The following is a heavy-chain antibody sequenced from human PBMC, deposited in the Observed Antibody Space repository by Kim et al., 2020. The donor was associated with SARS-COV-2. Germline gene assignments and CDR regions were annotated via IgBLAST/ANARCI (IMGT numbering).Heavy chain of an antibody. CDR3: TRRSSFRNSAEGAYGMDV. Sequence: GGSLRLSCTTSGFTFGDYAMSWFRQAPGKGLEWVGFIRSKAYGGTTEYAASVKGRFTISRDDSKSIAYLQMNSLTTEDTAVYYCTRRSSFRNSAEGAYGMDVWGQGTTVTVSS. J-gene: IGHJ6*02. CDR2: IRSKAYGGTT. D-gene: IGHD1-26*01. CDR1: GFTFGDYA. V-gene: IGHV3-49*03.